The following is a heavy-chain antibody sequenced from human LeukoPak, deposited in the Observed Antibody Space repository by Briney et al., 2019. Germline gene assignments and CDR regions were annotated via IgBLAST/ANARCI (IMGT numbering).Heavy chain of an antibody. CDR1: GFTFSNYW. V-gene: IGHV3-53*01. CDR2: IYSGGST. CDR3: ARAPFLDYYDSSGEGAFDI. J-gene: IGHJ3*02. D-gene: IGHD3-22*01. Sequence: GGSLRLSCAASGFTFSNYWMHWVRQAPGEGLEWVSVIYSGGSTYYADSVKGRFTISRDNSKNTLYLQMNSLRAEDTAVYYCARAPFLDYYDSSGEGAFDIWGQGTMVTVSS.